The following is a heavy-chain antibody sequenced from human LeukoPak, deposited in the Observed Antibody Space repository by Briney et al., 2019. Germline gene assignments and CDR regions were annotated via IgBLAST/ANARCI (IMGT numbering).Heavy chain of an antibody. V-gene: IGHV3-30*03. Sequence: GGSLRLSCEVSGFTFSRSGMHWVRQAPGKGLEWVAVISFDGSEEYYEDSVKGRFTISRDNSKNTLYLQISSLRTEDTAVYYCARGDPIYDFWSGGDHWGQGSLVSVSS. CDR3: ARGDPIYDFWSGGDH. J-gene: IGHJ4*02. CDR1: GFTFSRSG. D-gene: IGHD3-3*01. CDR2: ISFDGSEE.